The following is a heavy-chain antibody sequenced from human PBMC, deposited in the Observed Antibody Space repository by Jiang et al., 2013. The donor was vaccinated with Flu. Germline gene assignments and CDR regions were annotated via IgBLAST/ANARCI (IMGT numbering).Heavy chain of an antibody. Sequence: SYAMSWVRQAPGKGLEWVSAISGSGGSTYYADSVKGRFTISRDNSKNTLYLQMNSLRAEDTAVYYCAKDLSIAVAGGGYYYYYYGMDVWGQGTTVTVSS. CDR3: AKDLSIAVAGGGYYYYYYGMDV. CDR2: ISGSGGST. D-gene: IGHD6-19*01. J-gene: IGHJ6*02. CDR1: SYA. V-gene: IGHV3-23*01.